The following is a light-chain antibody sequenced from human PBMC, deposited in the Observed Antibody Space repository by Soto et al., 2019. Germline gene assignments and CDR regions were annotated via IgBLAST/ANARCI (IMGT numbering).Light chain of an antibody. CDR1: QGISSW. CDR3: QQYKT. J-gene: IGKJ1*01. CDR2: KAS. V-gene: IGKV1-5*03. Sequence: DIQMTQSPSSLSASVGDRVTITCRGSQGISSWLAWYQQKPGKPPRLLIYKASSLASGVPSRFSGSGSGTEFTLTISSLQPDDFATYYCQQYKTFGQGTRVEIK.